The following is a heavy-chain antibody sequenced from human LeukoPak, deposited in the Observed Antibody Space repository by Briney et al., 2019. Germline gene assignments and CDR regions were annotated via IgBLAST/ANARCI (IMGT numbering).Heavy chain of an antibody. Sequence: PGGSLRLSCAASGFTFSSYDMHWVRQATGKGLEWVSAIGTAGDTYYPGSVKGRFTISRENAKNSLYLQMNSLSAGDTAVYYCARGGSYLPFGDDAFDIWGQGTMVTVSS. V-gene: IGHV3-13*01. CDR3: ARGGSYLPFGDDAFDI. CDR1: GFTFSSYD. D-gene: IGHD1-26*01. CDR2: IGTAGDT. J-gene: IGHJ3*02.